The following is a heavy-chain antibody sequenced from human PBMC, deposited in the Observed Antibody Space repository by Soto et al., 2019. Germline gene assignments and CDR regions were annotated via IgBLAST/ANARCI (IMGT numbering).Heavy chain of an antibody. Sequence: QGQLVQSGTEVKKPGSSVKVSCRASAATFSTLTISWVRQAPGQGPEWMGGITPIFATTKYAQKFQGRVTITADASTNTVYMELSSLRSEDTALYYCARWRGAVTTPGFMGPLDYWGQGTLVTVSS. D-gene: IGHD3-3*01. V-gene: IGHV1-69*01. CDR3: ARWRGAVTTPGFMGPLDY. J-gene: IGHJ4*02. CDR2: ITPIFATT. CDR1: AATFSTLT.